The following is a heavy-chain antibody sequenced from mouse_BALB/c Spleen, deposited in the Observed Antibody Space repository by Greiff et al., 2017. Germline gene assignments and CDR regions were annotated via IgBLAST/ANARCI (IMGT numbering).Heavy chain of an antibody. J-gene: IGHJ3*01. CDR3: ARSLLRLRAWFAY. D-gene: IGHD1-2*01. Sequence: EVQLQQSGAELVKPGASVKLSCTASGFNIKDTYMHWVRQRPEQGLEWIGMIGPANGNTKYDPKFQGKATITADTSSNTAYLQLSSLTSEDTAVYYCARSLLRLRAWFAYWGQGTLVTVSA. CDR1: GFNIKDTY. V-gene: IGHV14-3*02. CDR2: IGPANGNT.